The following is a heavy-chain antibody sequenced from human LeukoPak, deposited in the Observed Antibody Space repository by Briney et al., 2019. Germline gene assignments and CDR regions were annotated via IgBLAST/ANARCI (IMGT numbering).Heavy chain of an antibody. CDR1: GYTFTSYY. D-gene: IGHD4-17*01. CDR2: INPSGGST. CDR3: ARVTDYGDYGYYYYGMDV. Sequence: ASVNVSCKASGYTFTSYYMHWVRQAPGQGLDWMGIINPSGGSTSYAQKFQGRVTMTRDTSTSTVYMELSSLRSEDTAVYYCARVTDYGDYGYYYYGMDVWGQGTTVTVSS. J-gene: IGHJ6*02. V-gene: IGHV1-46*01.